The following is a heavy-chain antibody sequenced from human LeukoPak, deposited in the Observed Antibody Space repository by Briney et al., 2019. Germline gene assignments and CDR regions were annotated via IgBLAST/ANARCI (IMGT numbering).Heavy chain of an antibody. Sequence: GGSLRLSCAASGFTFSSYWMSWVRQAPGKGLKWVANIKQDGSEKYYVDSVKGRFTISRDNAKNSLYLQMNSLRAEDTAVYYCASDRDYYDSSGYLFDYWGQGTLVTVSS. CDR3: ASDRDYYDSSGYLFDY. D-gene: IGHD3-22*01. CDR2: IKQDGSEK. V-gene: IGHV3-7*01. J-gene: IGHJ4*02. CDR1: GFTFSSYW.